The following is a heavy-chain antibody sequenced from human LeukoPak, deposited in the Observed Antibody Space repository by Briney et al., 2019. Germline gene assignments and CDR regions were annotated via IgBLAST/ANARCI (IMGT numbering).Heavy chain of an antibody. Sequence: VASVKVSCKASGYTFTGYYMHWVRQAPGQGLEWMGWINPNSGGTNYAQQFQGRVTMTRDTSISTAYMELSRLRSDDTAVYYCARVSGSYYYYYYMDVWGKGTTVTVSS. CDR2: INPNSGGT. CDR3: ARVSGSYYYYYYMDV. D-gene: IGHD1-26*01. CDR1: GYTFTGYY. V-gene: IGHV1-2*02. J-gene: IGHJ6*03.